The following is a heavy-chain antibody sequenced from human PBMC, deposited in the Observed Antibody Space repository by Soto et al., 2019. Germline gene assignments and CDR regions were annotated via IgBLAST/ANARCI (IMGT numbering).Heavy chain of an antibody. J-gene: IGHJ4*02. V-gene: IGHV3-30*18. CDR2: ISYDGSNK. CDR3: AKNIAAAMTTAPYFDY. CDR1: GFTFSSYG. D-gene: IGHD6-13*01. Sequence: GGSLRLSCAASGFTFSSYGMHWVRQAPGKGLEWVAVISYDGSNKYYADSVKGRFTISRDNSKNTLYLQMNSLRAEDTAVYYCAKNIAAAMTTAPYFDYWGQGTLVTVSS.